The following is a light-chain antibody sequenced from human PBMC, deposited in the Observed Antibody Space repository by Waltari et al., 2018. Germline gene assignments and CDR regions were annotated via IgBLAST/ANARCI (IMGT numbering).Light chain of an antibody. Sequence: SYELTQPSSVSVSPGQTTRITCSGDALPRKYASWYQQKSGQAPVLVIYEDNKRPSGIPVRFSGSSSGTMATLTISGAQVDDEADYYCYSTDSSGDHRVFGGGTKLTVL. J-gene: IGLJ3*02. V-gene: IGLV3-10*01. CDR2: EDN. CDR3: YSTDSSGDHRV. CDR1: ALPRKY.